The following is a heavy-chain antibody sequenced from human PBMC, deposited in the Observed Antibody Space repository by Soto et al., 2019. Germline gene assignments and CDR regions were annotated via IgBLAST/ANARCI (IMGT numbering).Heavy chain of an antibody. CDR1: SGSFISYF. CDR3: ARMNQLAPKRNAFDI. J-gene: IGHJ3*02. D-gene: IGHD2-2*01. V-gene: IGHV4-59*01. Sequence: PSETLSLTCTASSGSFISYFWTWVRQSPGKGLQWIGYIHYSGNTNYNPSLKSRVIMSVDTSKNQFSLRLTSVTAADTAVYYCARMNQLAPKRNAFDIWGLGTMVTVSS. CDR2: IHYSGNT.